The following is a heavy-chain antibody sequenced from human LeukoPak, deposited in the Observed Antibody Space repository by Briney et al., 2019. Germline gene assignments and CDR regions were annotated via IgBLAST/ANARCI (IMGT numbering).Heavy chain of an antibody. V-gene: IGHV3-30*18. D-gene: IGHD3-22*01. Sequence: PARSLRLSCAASGFTFSSYGMHWLRQAPGKGLEGGAVISYDGSNKYYADSVKGRFTISRDNSKNTLYLQMNSLRAEDTAVHYCAKSDSGYYYSLDYWGQGTLVTVSS. CDR3: AKSDSGYYYSLDY. CDR2: ISYDGSNK. J-gene: IGHJ4*02. CDR1: GFTFSSYG.